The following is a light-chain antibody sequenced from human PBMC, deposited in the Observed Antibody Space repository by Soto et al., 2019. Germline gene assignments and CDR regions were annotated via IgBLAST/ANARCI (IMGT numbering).Light chain of an antibody. CDR2: GAS. CDR1: QPINTNS. J-gene: IGKJ1*01. Sequence: VLSQSGGTVSLSPGERTTLSCRARQPINTNSLAWYQQKPGQPPRLLIYGASNRHTGIPDRFSGSGSGTDFTLTISRLEPEDFAAYYCQQYASSSSWTFGQGTKVDIK. V-gene: IGKV3-20*01. CDR3: QQYASSSSWT.